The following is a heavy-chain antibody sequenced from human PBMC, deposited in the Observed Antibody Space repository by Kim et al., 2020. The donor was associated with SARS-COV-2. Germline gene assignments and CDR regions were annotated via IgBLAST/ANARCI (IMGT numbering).Heavy chain of an antibody. Sequence: GGSLRLSCTASRFTFTTYGMHWVRQAPGKGLEWVSFISYEGSIKYYADSVKGRFTISRDDSKNTLYLQMNSLRAEDTAVYYCAKHRAYFEILTGRTLDYWGQGTLVTVSS. D-gene: IGHD3-9*01. V-gene: IGHV3-30*18. CDR3: AKHRAYFEILTGRTLDY. CDR1: RFTFTTYG. J-gene: IGHJ4*02. CDR2: ISYEGSIK.